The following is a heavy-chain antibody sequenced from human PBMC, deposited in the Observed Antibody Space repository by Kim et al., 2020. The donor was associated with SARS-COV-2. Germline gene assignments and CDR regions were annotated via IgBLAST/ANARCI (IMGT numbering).Heavy chain of an antibody. D-gene: IGHD2-15*01. Sequence: GGSLRLSCAASGFTFSSYEMNWVRQAPGKGLEWVSYISSSGSTIYYDYSVKGRFTISRDNAKNSLYLQMNSLRAEDTAVYYCARDTPWYCSGGSCYLNWGQGTLVTVSS. CDR3: ARDTPWYCSGGSCYLN. CDR2: ISSSGSTI. J-gene: IGHJ4*02. V-gene: IGHV3-48*03. CDR1: GFTFSSYE.